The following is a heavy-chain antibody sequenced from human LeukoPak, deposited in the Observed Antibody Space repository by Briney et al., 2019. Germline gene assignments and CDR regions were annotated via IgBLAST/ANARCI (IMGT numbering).Heavy chain of an antibody. CDR3: GQYCTNGVCYWRFDY. J-gene: IGHJ4*02. CDR1: GFTFSSYS. CDR2: ISSSSSTI. V-gene: IGHV3-48*01. D-gene: IGHD2-8*01. Sequence: GGSLRLSCAASGFTFSSYSMNWVRQAPGKGLEWVSYISSSSSTIYYADSVKGRFTVSRDNSKNTLYLQMNSLRAEDTAVYYCGQYCTNGVCYWRFDYWGQGTLVTVSS.